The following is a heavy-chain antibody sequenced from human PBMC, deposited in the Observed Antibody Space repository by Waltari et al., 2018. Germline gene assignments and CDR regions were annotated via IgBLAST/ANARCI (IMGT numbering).Heavy chain of an antibody. D-gene: IGHD6-19*01. J-gene: IGHJ6*02. Sequence: VQLVQSGAEVKKPGASVKVSCKVSGYTLTELSMHWVRQAPGKGLEWMGGFDPEDGETNYAQKFQSRVTMTEDTSTDTAYMELSMLRSEDTAVYYCATQGHSGWYLEGYYYYGMDVWGQGTTVTVSS. CDR3: ATQGHSGWYLEGYYYYGMDV. CDR1: GYTLTELS. CDR2: FDPEDGET. V-gene: IGHV1-24*01.